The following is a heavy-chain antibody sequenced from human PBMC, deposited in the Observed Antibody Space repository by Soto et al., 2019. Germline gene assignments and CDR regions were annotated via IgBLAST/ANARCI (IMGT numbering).Heavy chain of an antibody. D-gene: IGHD6-19*01. CDR1: GDSVSSNSAA. CDR2: TYYRSKWYN. V-gene: IGHV6-1*01. CDR3: ARDLGSGWNNWFDP. Sequence: PSQTLSLTCAISGDSVSSNSAAWNWIRQSPWRGLEWLGRTYYRSKWYNDYAVSVEGRITINPDTSKNQFSLQLNSVTPEDTAVYYCARDLGSGWNNWFDPWGPGTLVTVS. J-gene: IGHJ5*02.